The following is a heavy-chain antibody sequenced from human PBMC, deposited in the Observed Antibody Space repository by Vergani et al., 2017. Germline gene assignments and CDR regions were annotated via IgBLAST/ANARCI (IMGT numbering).Heavy chain of an antibody. J-gene: IGHJ4*02. Sequence: EVQLLQSEGAVVQPGGSLRLSCVASGFTFSSHAMSWVRQGHGQGLEWVSSIKNTGDSTHYADSVKGRFTISRDNSKNMLFLQMNNLRTEDTAIYYCAKQYFVSGNYLFDYWGQGTLVTVSS. CDR2: IKNTGDST. CDR3: AKQYFVSGNYLFDY. V-gene: IGHV3-23*01. CDR1: GFTFSSHA. D-gene: IGHD3-10*01.